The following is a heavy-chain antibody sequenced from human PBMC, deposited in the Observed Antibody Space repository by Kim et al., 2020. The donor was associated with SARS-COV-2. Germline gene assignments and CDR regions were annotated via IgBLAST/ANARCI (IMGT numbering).Heavy chain of an antibody. J-gene: IGHJ5*02. CDR1: GGSISSYY. V-gene: IGHV4-59*01. Sequence: SETLSLTCTVSGGSISSYYWSWIRQPPGKGLEWIGYIYYSGSTNYNPSLKSRVTISVDTSKNQFSLKLSSVTAADTALYYCARDGNVKLDPWGQGTLVTVSS. D-gene: IGHD1-1*01. CDR3: ARDGNVKLDP. CDR2: IYYSGST.